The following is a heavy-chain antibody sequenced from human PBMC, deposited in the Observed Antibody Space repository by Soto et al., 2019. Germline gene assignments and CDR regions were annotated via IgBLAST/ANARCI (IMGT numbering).Heavy chain of an antibody. Sequence: EVQLVQSGGDLVQPGGSLRLSCVASGFTFSTYCMPWVRQAPGKGLEWVAGIKEDASKEDYVDSVKGRFSISRDNAKNSLYLQLNSLRAEDTAVYYCATAISSTWSNFDSWGQGSLVTVSS. J-gene: IGHJ4*02. V-gene: IGHV3-7*01. CDR2: IKEDASKE. D-gene: IGHD3-3*01. CDR3: ATAISSTWSNFDS. CDR1: GFTFSTYC.